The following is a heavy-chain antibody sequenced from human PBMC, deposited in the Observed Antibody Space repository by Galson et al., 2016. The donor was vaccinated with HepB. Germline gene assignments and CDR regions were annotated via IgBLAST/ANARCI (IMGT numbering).Heavy chain of an antibody. CDR3: ARDWSCSF. CDR1: GFTFSSYA. D-gene: IGHD6-13*01. J-gene: IGHJ4*02. V-gene: IGHV3-23*01. CDR2: ISCGGDST. Sequence: SLRLSCAASGFTFSSYALTWVRQAPGKGLEWVSVISCGGDSTYYTDSVKGRFTVSRDNSKNTLYLQMNRLRADDTAVYYGARDWSCSFWGQGTLVTVSS.